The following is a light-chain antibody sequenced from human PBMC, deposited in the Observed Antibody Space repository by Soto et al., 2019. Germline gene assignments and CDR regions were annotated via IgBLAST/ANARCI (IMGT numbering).Light chain of an antibody. V-gene: IGKV3-11*01. CDR1: PSVSSY. Sequence: DIGLTHPPPTLSLSPGERATLSSRASPSVSSYLAWYQQNPGQAPRLLIYDASNRATGIPARFSGSGSGTDFTLTIRSLEPEDFAVYYCQQRSNWPITCGRGTRLEIK. CDR3: QQRSNWPIT. J-gene: IGKJ5*01. CDR2: DAS.